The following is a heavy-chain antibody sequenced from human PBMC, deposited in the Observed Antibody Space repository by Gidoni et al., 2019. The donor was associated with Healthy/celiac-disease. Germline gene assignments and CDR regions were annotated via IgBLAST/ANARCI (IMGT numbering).Heavy chain of an antibody. D-gene: IGHD3-9*01. V-gene: IGHV3-9*01. CDR3: AGTLNYDILTGYYGVGGMDV. Sequence: EVQLVESGGGLVQPGRSLRLSCAASGFTFDDYDMHWVRQSPGKGLEWVSGISWNSGSIGYADSVKGRFTISRDNAKNSLYLQMNSLRAEDTALYYCAGTLNYDILTGYYGVGGMDVWGQGTTVTVSS. J-gene: IGHJ6*02. CDR1: GFTFDDYD. CDR2: ISWNSGSI.